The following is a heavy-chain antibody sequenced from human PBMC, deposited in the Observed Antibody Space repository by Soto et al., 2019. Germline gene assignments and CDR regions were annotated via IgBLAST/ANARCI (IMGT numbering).Heavy chain of an antibody. V-gene: IGHV4-34*01. J-gene: IGHJ4*02. CDR2: INHSGST. CDR3: AGPTVKRGYSGYDADYGAPSY. Sequence: QVQLQQWGAGLLKPSETLSLTCAVYGGSFSGYYWSWIRQPPGKGLEWIGEINHSGSTNYNPSLKSRVTISVDTSKNQFSLKLSSVTAADTAVYYCAGPTVKRGYSGYDADYGAPSYWGQGTLVTVSS. CDR1: GGSFSGYY. D-gene: IGHD5-12*01.